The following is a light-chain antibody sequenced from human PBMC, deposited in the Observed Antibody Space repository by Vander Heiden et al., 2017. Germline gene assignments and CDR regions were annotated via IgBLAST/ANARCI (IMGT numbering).Light chain of an antibody. CDR1: QSVLYSSNNTNY. J-gene: IGKJ1*01. Sequence: IVMTQSPDPLPVSLREWATINCKSSQSVLYSSNNTNYLAWYQQKPGQPPKLLIYWASTRESGVPDRFSGSGSGTDFALTISSLQAEDVAVYYCQQYYSTPWTFGQGTKVEIK. V-gene: IGKV4-1*01. CDR3: QQYYSTPWT. CDR2: WAS.